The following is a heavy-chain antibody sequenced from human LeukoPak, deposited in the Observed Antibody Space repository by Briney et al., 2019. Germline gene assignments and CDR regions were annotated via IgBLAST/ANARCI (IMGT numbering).Heavy chain of an antibody. D-gene: IGHD3-10*01. CDR1: VYTFTGYY. Sequence: ASVKVSCKASVYTFTGYYMHWVRQAPGQGLEWMGWINPNSGGTNYAQKFQGRVTMTRDTSISTAYMELSRLRSDDTAVYYCARGLYYYGSGSYAGGYWGQGTLVTVSS. CDR2: INPNSGGT. V-gene: IGHV1-2*02. CDR3: ARGLYYYGSGSYAGGY. J-gene: IGHJ4*02.